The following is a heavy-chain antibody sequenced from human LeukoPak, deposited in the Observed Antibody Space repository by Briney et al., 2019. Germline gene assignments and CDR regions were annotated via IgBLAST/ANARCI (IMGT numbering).Heavy chain of an antibody. J-gene: IGHJ4*02. Sequence: PSETMSLTCTVSGGSISSSSYYWGWIRQPPGKGLEWIGSIYYSGSTYYNPPLKSRVTISVDTSKNQFSLKLSSVTAADTAVYYCASPYYYDSSGYYPGYWGQGTLVTVSS. D-gene: IGHD3-22*01. CDR3: ASPYYYDSSGYYPGY. CDR1: GGSISSSSYY. V-gene: IGHV4-39*01. CDR2: IYYSGST.